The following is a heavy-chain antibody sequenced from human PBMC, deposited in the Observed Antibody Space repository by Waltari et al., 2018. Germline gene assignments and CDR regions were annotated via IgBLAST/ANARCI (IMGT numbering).Heavy chain of an antibody. CDR1: GAPSRSYA. V-gene: IGHV1-69*05. D-gene: IGHD3-16*01. J-gene: IGHJ5*02. Sequence: QLHLSHSGAAVKKPGPPVKAPCKASGAPSRSYAISWVRQAPGQGLEWMGGIIPIFGTANYAQKFQGRVTITTDESTSTAYMELSSLRSEDTAVYYCARLIESTWGQGTLVTVSS. CDR3: ARLIEST. CDR2: IIPIFGTA.